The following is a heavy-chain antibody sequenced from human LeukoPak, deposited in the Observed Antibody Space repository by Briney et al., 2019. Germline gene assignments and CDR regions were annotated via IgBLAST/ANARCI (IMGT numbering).Heavy chain of an antibody. D-gene: IGHD3-10*01. J-gene: IGHJ6*03. CDR2: ISSSSSYI. Sequence: GGSLRLSCAASGFTFSSYSMNWVRQAPGKGLEWVSSISSSSSYIYYADSVKGRFTISRDNAKNTLYLQMNSLRAEDTAVYYCARVRWTYYYDYYYYMDVWGKGTTVTISS. CDR3: ARVRWTYYYDYYYYMDV. CDR1: GFTFSSYS. V-gene: IGHV3-21*01.